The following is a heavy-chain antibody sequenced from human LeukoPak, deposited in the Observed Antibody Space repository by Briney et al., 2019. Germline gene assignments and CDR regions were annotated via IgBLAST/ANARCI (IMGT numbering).Heavy chain of an antibody. Sequence: PGGSLRLSCAASGFNFSTYALNWVRQAPGKGLEWVSSFSSTTSAAYYADSVKGRFTISRDVSKSTLYLQMSSLRAEDTALYYCVSRQDVGWHYDNWGQGTLVIVSS. CDR3: VSRQDVGWHYDN. V-gene: IGHV3-23*01. J-gene: IGHJ4*02. CDR2: FSSTTSAA. D-gene: IGHD1-7*01. CDR1: GFNFSTYA.